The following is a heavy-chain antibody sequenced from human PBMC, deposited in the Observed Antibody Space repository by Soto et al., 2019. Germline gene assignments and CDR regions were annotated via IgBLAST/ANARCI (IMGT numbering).Heavy chain of an antibody. D-gene: IGHD2-2*02. CDR3: ARVRCSSTSCYNVDP. CDR2: INAGNGNT. CDR1: GYTFTSYA. J-gene: IGHJ5*02. V-gene: IGHV1-3*01. Sequence: GASVKVSCKASGYTFTSYAIHWVRQAPGQRLEWMGWINAGNGNTKYSQKFQGRVTITRDTSASTAYMELSSLRSEDTAVYYCARVRCSSTSCYNVDPWGQGTLVTVSS.